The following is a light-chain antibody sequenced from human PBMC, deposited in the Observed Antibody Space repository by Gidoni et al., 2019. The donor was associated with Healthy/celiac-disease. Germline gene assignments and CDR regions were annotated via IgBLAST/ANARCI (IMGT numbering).Light chain of an antibody. V-gene: IGKV1-39*01. CDR2: AAS. Sequence: DIQLTQSPSSLSASVGDRVTITRRASQSISSYLNWYQQKPGKAPKLLIYAASSLQSGVPSRLSGSGSGTDFTLTISSLQPEDFATYYCQQSYSTLPITFGQGTRLEIK. J-gene: IGKJ5*01. CDR3: QQSYSTLPIT. CDR1: QSISSY.